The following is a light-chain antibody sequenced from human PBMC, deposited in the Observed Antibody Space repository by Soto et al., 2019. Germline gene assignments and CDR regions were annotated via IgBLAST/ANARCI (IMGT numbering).Light chain of an antibody. J-gene: IGKJ5*01. CDR3: QKLNSYPIN. Sequence: EIQLTQSPSFLSASVGDRVTITCRASQGISSYLVWYQQRPGKAPKLLIYAASTLQCGVPSRFSGSGSGTEFTLTISILQPEDFATYYCQKLNSYPINFGLGTRLEIK. V-gene: IGKV1-9*01. CDR2: AAS. CDR1: QGISSY.